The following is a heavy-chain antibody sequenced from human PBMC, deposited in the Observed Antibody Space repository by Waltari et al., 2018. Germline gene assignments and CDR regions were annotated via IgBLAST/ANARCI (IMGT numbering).Heavy chain of an antibody. J-gene: IGHJ5*02. Sequence: QVQLQESGPGLVKPSETLSRTCAVSGYSISSGYYWGWIRQPPGKGLELIGSIYHSGSTYYNPSLKSRFTISVYTSKNQFSLKLSSVTAADTAVYYCARGFVAARPGDNWFDPWGQGTLVTVSS. CDR3: ARGFVAARPGDNWFDP. CDR1: GYSISSGYY. V-gene: IGHV4-38-2*01. D-gene: IGHD6-6*01. CDR2: IYHSGST.